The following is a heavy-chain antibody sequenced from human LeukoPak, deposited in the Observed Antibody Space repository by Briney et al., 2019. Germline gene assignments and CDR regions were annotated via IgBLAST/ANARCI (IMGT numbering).Heavy chain of an antibody. D-gene: IGHD3-3*01. CDR2: ISYDGSNK. J-gene: IGHJ4*02. CDR1: GSTFSSYG. V-gene: IGHV3-30*03. Sequence: GRSLRLSCTASGSTFSSYGMHWVRQAPGKGLEWVAVISYDGSNKYYADSVKGRFTISRDNSKNTLYVQMNSLRAEDTAVYYCARDPAKFWSGHDYWGQGTLVTVSS. CDR3: ARDPAKFWSGHDY.